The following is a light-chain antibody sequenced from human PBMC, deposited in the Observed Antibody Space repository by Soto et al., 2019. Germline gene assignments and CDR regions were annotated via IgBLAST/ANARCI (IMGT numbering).Light chain of an antibody. CDR3: QQYGRAPIT. Sequence: EILLTPSPGPLSLSSGERATPSCRASQTISNRLLAWYQQKPGQSPRLLIYGASSRATGIPDRFIGSGSGTDFTLTISRLEPEDFAVYACQQYGRAPITFGQGTKVDIK. V-gene: IGKV3-20*01. CDR1: QTISNRL. CDR2: GAS. J-gene: IGKJ1*01.